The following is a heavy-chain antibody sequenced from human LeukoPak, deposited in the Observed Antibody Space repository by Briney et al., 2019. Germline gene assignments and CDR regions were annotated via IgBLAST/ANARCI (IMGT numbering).Heavy chain of an antibody. J-gene: IGHJ4*02. CDR1: GASISSSNFY. Sequence: PSETLSLTCTVSGASISSSNFYWDWIRQSPGKGLEWIGNIYYGETTSYNPSFKSRVTISVDTSKNQFSLKLSSVTAADTAVYYCARHRSGWLQSSFDYWGQGTLVTVSS. CDR3: ARHRSGWLQSSFDY. V-gene: IGHV4-39*01. D-gene: IGHD5-24*01. CDR2: IYYGETT.